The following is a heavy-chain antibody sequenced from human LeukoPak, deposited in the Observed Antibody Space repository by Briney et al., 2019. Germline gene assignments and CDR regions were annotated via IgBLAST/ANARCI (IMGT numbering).Heavy chain of an antibody. Sequence: SETLSLTCTVSGGSISSYYWSWIRQPPGKGLEWIGYIYYSGSTNYNPSLRSRVTISVDTSKNQFSLKLSSVTAADTAVYYCARGSGSHGYRWFDPWGQGTLVTVSS. V-gene: IGHV4-59*01. CDR2: IYYSGST. CDR3: ARGSGSHGYRWFDP. CDR1: GGSISSYY. D-gene: IGHD5-18*01. J-gene: IGHJ5*02.